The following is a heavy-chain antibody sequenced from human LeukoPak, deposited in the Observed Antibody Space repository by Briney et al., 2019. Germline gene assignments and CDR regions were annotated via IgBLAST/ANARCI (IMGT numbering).Heavy chain of an antibody. Sequence: SETLSLTCTVSGVSLSSYYWTWIRQSAGKGLEWIGRIYTSGSTYYNPSLKSRVSMSVDTSKNQFSLKLSSVTAADTAVYYCARGRYSYGPQNYDYMDVWGKGTTVTISS. CDR1: GVSLSSYY. J-gene: IGHJ6*03. V-gene: IGHV4-4*07. D-gene: IGHD5-18*01. CDR3: ARGRYSYGPQNYDYMDV. CDR2: IYTSGST.